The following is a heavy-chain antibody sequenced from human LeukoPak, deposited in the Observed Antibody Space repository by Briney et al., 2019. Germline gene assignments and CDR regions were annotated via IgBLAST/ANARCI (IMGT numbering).Heavy chain of an antibody. Sequence: GASVKVSCKASGYTFTSYAMHWVRQAPGQRLEWMGWINAGNGNTKYSQKFQGRVTITRDTSASTAYMELSSLRSEDTAVYYCARGDRITIFGVVTTNDAFDIWGQGTMVTVSS. CDR3: ARGDRITIFGVVTTNDAFDI. V-gene: IGHV1-3*01. CDR1: GYTFTSYA. D-gene: IGHD3-3*01. CDR2: INAGNGNT. J-gene: IGHJ3*02.